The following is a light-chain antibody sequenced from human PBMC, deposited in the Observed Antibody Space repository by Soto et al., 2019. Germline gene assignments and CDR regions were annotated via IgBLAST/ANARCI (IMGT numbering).Light chain of an antibody. Sequence: DIQMTQSPSSLSASVGDRVTITCRASQSISRYLNWYQQKPGKAPKVLIYAASSLQSGVPSRFSGSGSGTDFTLTITSLQPEDFATYYCQQSYSMYTFGQGTKLEIK. V-gene: IGKV1-39*01. CDR1: QSISRY. CDR2: AAS. CDR3: QQSYSMYT. J-gene: IGKJ2*01.